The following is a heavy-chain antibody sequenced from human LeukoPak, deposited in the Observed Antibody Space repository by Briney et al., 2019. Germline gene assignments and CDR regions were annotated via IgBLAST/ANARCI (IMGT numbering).Heavy chain of an antibody. D-gene: IGHD2-21*01. CDR2: TSSSDAGT. J-gene: IGHJ4*02. Sequence: AGGSLRLSCAASGFPLSSYAMSWLRQAPGKGLEWVSATSSSDAGTYYADSVRGRFTISRDNSKNALYLQMNSLSLEDAAVYFCARAPVTSCRGAYCYPFDYWGQGTQVTVSS. V-gene: IGHV3-23*01. CDR3: ARAPVTSCRGAYCYPFDY. CDR1: GFPLSSYA.